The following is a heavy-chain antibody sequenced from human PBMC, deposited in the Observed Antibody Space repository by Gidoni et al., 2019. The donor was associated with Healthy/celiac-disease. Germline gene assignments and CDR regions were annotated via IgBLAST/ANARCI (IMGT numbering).Heavy chain of an antibody. V-gene: IGHV1-8*01. Sequence: QVQLVQSGAEVKKPGASVKVSCKASGYPFTSYDINWVRQATGQGLEWMGWMNTNSGNTGYAQKFQGRVTMTRNTSISTAYMERSSLRSEDTAVYYCARAPWNDLLLVDYWGQGTLVTVSS. CDR1: GYPFTSYD. J-gene: IGHJ4*02. D-gene: IGHD1-1*01. CDR2: MNTNSGNT. CDR3: ARAPWNDLLLVDY.